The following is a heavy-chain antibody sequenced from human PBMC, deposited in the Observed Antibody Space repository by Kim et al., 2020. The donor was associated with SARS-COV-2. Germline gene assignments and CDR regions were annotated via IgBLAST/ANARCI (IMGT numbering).Heavy chain of an antibody. Sequence: FTISRDNSKNTLYLQMNSLRAEDTAVYYCAKDGYSYGYWHYGDYFGSFDYWGQGTLVTVSS. V-gene: IGHV3-30*02. J-gene: IGHJ4*02. D-gene: IGHD5-18*01. CDR3: AKDGYSYGYWHYGDYFGSFDY.